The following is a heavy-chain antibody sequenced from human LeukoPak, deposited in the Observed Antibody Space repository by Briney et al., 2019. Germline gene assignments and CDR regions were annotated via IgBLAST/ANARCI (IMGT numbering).Heavy chain of an antibody. CDR3: ARFSMIARKVIDAFDI. V-gene: IGHV3-74*01. D-gene: IGHD3-22*01. Sequence: GGSLRLSCAASGFIFSSYWMHWVRHAPGKGLAWVSRINTDGSSTSYADSVKGRFTISRDNARNSLYLQMNSLRAEDTAVYYCARFSMIARKVIDAFDIWGQGTMVTVSS. CDR2: INTDGSST. J-gene: IGHJ3*02. CDR1: GFIFSSYW.